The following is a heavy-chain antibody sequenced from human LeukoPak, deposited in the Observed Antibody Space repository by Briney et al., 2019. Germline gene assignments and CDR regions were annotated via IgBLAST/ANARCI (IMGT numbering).Heavy chain of an antibody. V-gene: IGHV5-51*01. CDR2: IFPGDSDT. J-gene: IGHJ4*02. D-gene: IGHD4-11*01. Sequence: GESPKISCEGSGYSFANHWIGWVRQMPGKGLEWMGIIFPGDSDTRYSPSFQGQVTISADQSISTAYLRWTSLKASDTAVYYCAGGPFLQSLDYWGLGTLVTVTS. CDR3: AGGPFLQSLDY. CDR1: GYSFANHW.